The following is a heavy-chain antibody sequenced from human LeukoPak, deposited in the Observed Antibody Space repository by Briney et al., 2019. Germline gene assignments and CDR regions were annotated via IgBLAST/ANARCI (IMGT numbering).Heavy chain of an antibody. CDR3: ARAARWELLDYFDY. Sequence: ASVRVSCKASGYTFTGYYMHWVRQAPGQGLEWMGWINPNSGGTNYAQKFQGRVTMTRDTSISTAYMELSRLRSDDTAVYYCARAARWELLDYFDYWGQGTLVTVSS. J-gene: IGHJ4*02. V-gene: IGHV1-2*02. CDR1: GYTFTGYY. D-gene: IGHD1-26*01. CDR2: INPNSGGT.